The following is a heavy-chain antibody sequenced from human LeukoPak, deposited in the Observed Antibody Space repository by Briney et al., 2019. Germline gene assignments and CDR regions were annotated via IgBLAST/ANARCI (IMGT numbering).Heavy chain of an antibody. Sequence: GGSLRLSCAASGFTFSSYGIHWVRQAPGKGLEWGAFIRQEGSNKYYADSVKGRFTISRDNSKSTLYLQMNSLRGEDTAEYYCAKGLVGATPLDYYMGVWGKGTTVTVSS. CDR1: GFTFSSYG. J-gene: IGHJ6*03. CDR2: IRQEGSNK. CDR3: AKGLVGATPLDYYMGV. D-gene: IGHD1-26*01. V-gene: IGHV3-30*02.